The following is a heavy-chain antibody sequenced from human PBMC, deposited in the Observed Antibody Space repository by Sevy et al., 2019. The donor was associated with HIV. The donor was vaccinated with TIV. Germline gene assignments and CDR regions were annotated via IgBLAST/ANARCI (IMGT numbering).Heavy chain of an antibody. CDR1: GFVFSSYA. V-gene: IGHV3-30*04. CDR3: ARPRFLEWLSSAAFDI. CDR2: IAYDGSNK. J-gene: IGHJ3*02. D-gene: IGHD3-3*01. Sequence: GGSLRLSCTASGFVFSSYAMHWVRQAPGKGLEWVAFIAYDGSNKNYADSVKGRFTLSRDNSKITLYLQMNSLVAEDTAVYYCARPRFLEWLSSAAFDIWGQGTMVTVSS.